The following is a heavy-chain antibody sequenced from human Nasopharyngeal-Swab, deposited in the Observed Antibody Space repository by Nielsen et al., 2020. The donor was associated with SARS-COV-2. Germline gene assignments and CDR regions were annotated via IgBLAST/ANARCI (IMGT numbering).Heavy chain of an antibody. D-gene: IGHD2-15*01. CDR1: GYTFTRYY. CDR2: INPGGGSA. Sequence: ASVNVSCKASGYTFTRYYIHCVRQAPGQGLEWLGIINPGGGSARYSQNFQGRVTMHRDTSTSTVYMELSSLRSEDTAVYYCARGGDPREVVAATDCFDPWGQGTLVTVSS. CDR3: ARGGDPREVVAATDCFDP. V-gene: IGHV1-46*01. J-gene: IGHJ5*02.